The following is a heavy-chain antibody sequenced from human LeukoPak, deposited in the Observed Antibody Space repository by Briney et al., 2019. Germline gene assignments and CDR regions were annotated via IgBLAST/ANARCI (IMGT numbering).Heavy chain of an antibody. CDR2: ISGSGGST. CDR1: GFTFINAW. Sequence: PGGSLRLSCAASGFTFINAWMSWVRQAPGKGLEWVSAISGSGGSTYYADSVKGRFTISRDNSKNTLYLQMNSLRAEDTAVYYCAKGQKGFGPWGQGTLVTVSS. CDR3: AKGQKGFGP. V-gene: IGHV3-23*01. J-gene: IGHJ5*02.